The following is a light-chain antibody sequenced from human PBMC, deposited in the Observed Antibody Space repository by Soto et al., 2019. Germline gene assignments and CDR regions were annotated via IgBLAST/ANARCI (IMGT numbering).Light chain of an antibody. CDR3: LQDHNYPLT. V-gene: IGKV1-6*01. CDR2: AAS. CDR1: QGIGND. Sequence: AIQMTQSPSSLSASVGDRVTITCRASQGIGNDLGWYQQKSGKAPKLLIYAASNLQRGVPSTFSGSGSGTEFTLTISGLQPEDVATYYCLQDHNYPLTFGGGTKVEI. J-gene: IGKJ4*01.